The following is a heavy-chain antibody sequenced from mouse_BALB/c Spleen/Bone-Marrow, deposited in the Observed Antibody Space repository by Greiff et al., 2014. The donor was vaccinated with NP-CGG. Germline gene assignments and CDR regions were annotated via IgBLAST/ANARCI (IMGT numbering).Heavy chain of an antibody. V-gene: IGHV5-6-3*01. D-gene: IGHD2-4*01. CDR2: INTNGGDT. CDR1: GFTFSNYG. Sequence: EVKVVESGGGLVQPGGSLKLSCAASGFTFSNYGMSWVRQTPDKRLEFVATINTNGGDTYYPDSVKGRFTISRDNAKNTLYLQISSLKSEDTAMFCCARGVDYVSWFAYWGQGTLVAVSA. CDR3: ARGVDYVSWFAY. J-gene: IGHJ3*01.